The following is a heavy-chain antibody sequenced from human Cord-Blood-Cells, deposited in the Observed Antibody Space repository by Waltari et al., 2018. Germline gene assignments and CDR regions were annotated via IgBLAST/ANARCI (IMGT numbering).Heavy chain of an antibody. CDR1: GYSFTSYW. D-gene: IGHD3-10*01. CDR2: IYPGDSDT. J-gene: IGHJ4*02. Sequence: EVQLVQSGAEVKKPGESLKISCKGSGYSFTSYWIGWVRQMPGKGLEWMGIIYPGDSDTRYSPSFQGQVTISADKSISTAYLQWSSLKAADTAMYYCARWSRSGSNKRAPLDYWGQGTLVTVSS. CDR3: ARWSRSGSNKRAPLDY. V-gene: IGHV5-51*01.